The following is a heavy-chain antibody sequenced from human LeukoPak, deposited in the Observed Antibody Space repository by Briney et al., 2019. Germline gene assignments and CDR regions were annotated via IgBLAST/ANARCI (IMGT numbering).Heavy chain of an antibody. Sequence: SETLSLTCSVSGYSISTGYYWGWIRQPPGKGLEWIGSVFRSGSTYYNPSLTSRITISVDTSKNRFSLRVSSVTAADTAMYYCARERYSGYDYFPNFDYWGQRALVTVSS. CDR2: VFRSGST. CDR1: GYSISTGYY. CDR3: ARERYSGYDYFPNFDY. V-gene: IGHV4-38-2*02. J-gene: IGHJ4*02. D-gene: IGHD5-12*01.